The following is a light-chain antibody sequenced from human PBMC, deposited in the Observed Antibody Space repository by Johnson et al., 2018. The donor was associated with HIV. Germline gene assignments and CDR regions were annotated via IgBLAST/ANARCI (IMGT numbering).Light chain of an antibody. CDR3: ETWDSSRSGYYV. V-gene: IGLV1-51*01. Sequence: QSVLTQPPSVSAAPGQKVTISCSGSSSDMGKYAISWYQRLPGTAPKLLIYDNDKRPSGIPDRFSGSKSGTSATLGITGLQTGDEADYYCETWDSSRSGYYVFGTGTKLTVL. J-gene: IGLJ1*01. CDR2: DND. CDR1: SSDMGKYA.